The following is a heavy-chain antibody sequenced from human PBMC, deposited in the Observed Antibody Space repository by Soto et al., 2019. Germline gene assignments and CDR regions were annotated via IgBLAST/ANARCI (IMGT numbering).Heavy chain of an antibody. CDR1: GGTFSSYA. CDR3: AGCMLRDYYYYYGMDV. CDR2: IIPIFGTA. D-gene: IGHD2-8*01. Sequence: ASVKVSCKASGGTFSSYAISWVRQAPGQGLEWMGGIIPIFGTANYAQKFQGRVTITADKSTSTAYMELSSLRSEDTAVYYCAGCMLRDYYYYYGMDVWGQGTTVTVSS. V-gene: IGHV1-69*06. J-gene: IGHJ6*02.